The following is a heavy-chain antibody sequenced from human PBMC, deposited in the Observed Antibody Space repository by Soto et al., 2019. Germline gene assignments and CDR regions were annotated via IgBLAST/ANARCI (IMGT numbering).Heavy chain of an antibody. CDR3: ARGNDWKSSTFDI. D-gene: IGHD2-21*01. Sequence: QVQLQESGPGLVKPSETLSLTCTVAGGSLTDHYWNWFRQSPGRGLQWIGYVYYSGATSYNPSLTSRVTMTVDTSKNQFSLKLSTVTAADTAVYFCARGNDWKSSTFDIWGKGTMVSVSS. J-gene: IGHJ3*02. V-gene: IGHV4-59*11. CDR2: VYYSGAT. CDR1: GGSLTDHY.